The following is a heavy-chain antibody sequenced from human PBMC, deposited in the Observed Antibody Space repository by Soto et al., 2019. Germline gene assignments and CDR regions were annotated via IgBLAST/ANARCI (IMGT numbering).Heavy chain of an antibody. J-gene: IGHJ2*01. V-gene: IGHV3-23*01. CDR2: IXPKGXTT. CDR3: XXXXXXYGDYAHFDI. CDR1: GFTFSTYA. Sequence: EVQLLESGGALVQPGGSLRLSCEASGFTFSTYAMSWVRQAPGGGLEWVSGIXPKGXTTXXAXXVKXRFTXXRXNSKTXXXXXXXXXXXXXXXXXXXXXXXXXYGDYAHFDIWGRGTLVTVSS. D-gene: IGHD4-17*01.